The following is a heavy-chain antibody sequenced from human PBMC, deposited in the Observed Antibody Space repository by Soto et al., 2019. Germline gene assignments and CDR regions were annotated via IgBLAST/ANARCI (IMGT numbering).Heavy chain of an antibody. D-gene: IGHD6-13*01. CDR2: ISAYSGST. J-gene: IGHJ4*02. V-gene: IGHV1-18*01. Sequence: ASVKVSCKASGYTFTSYGISWVRQAPGQGLEWMGWISAYSGSTNYAQKLQGRVTMTTDTSTSTAYMELRSLRSDDTAVYYCARSIAAAVDFDDWGKGTLVTVSS. CDR1: GYTFTSYG. CDR3: ARSIAAAVDFDD.